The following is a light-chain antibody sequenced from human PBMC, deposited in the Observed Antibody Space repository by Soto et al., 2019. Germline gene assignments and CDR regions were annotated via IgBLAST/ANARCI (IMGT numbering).Light chain of an antibody. V-gene: IGKV1-5*01. CDR3: QQYNSYPYT. Sequence: DIQMTQSPSTLSASIGDRVIITCRASQRISSWLAWYQQKPGKAPKLLIYDASRLESGVPSRFRGSGSGTEFTLTISSLQPDDFGTYYCQQYNSYPYTFVQGTKLEIK. CDR2: DAS. CDR1: QRISSW. J-gene: IGKJ2*01.